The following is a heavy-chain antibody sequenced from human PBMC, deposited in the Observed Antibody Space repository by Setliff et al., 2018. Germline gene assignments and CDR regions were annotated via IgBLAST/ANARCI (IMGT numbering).Heavy chain of an antibody. CDR1: GFSLKTTGVG. Sequence: SGPTLVNPTQTLTLTCTFSGFSLKTTGVGVGWIRQPPGKAPECLGIIYWDDDKRYSPSLKGRVTISKDTSKNQVVLTMTNMDPVDTPTYYCARIRKGYTGYEGFDYWGQGILVTVSS. CDR2: IYWDDDK. J-gene: IGHJ4*02. V-gene: IGHV2-5*02. D-gene: IGHD5-12*01. CDR3: ARIRKGYTGYEGFDY.